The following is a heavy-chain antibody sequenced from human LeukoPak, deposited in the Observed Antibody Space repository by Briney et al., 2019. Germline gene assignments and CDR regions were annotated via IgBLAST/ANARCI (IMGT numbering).Heavy chain of an antibody. CDR2: ISSSSSYI. V-gene: IGHV3-21*01. CDR1: GFTFSSYS. J-gene: IGHJ4*02. CDR3: ARDVDTAIDY. Sequence: GGSLRLSCAASGFTFSSYSMNWVRQAPGKGLVWVSSISSSSSYIYYADSVKGRFTISRDNAKNSLYLQMNSLRAEDTAVYYCARDVDTAIDYWGQGTLVTVSS. D-gene: IGHD5-18*01.